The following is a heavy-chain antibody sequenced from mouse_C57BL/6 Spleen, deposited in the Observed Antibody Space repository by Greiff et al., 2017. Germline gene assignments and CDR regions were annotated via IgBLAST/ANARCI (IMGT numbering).Heavy chain of an antibody. CDR1: GYTFTSYW. J-gene: IGHJ4*01. CDR2: INPSNGGT. D-gene: IGHD1-1*01. V-gene: IGHV1-53*01. CDR3: ARWEFITTVVATRAMDY. Sequence: QVQLQQSGTELVKPGASVKLSCKASGYTFTSYWMHWVKQRPGQGLEWIGNINPSNGGTNYNEKFNSKATLTVDKSSSTAYMQLSSLTSEDSAVYYCARWEFITTVVATRAMDYWGQGTSVTVSS.